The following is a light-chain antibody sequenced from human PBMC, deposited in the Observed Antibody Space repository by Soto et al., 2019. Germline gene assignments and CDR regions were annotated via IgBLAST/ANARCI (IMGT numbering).Light chain of an antibody. Sequence: QSALTQPASVSGSPGQSITISCTGTSSDVGGYNYVSWYQQHPGKAPKLMIYDVNNRPSGVSNRFSGSKSGNTASLTISGLQAEDEGDYFCSSYTTSRTPFVFGTGTKLTVL. CDR3: SSYTTSRTPFV. CDR1: SSDVGGYNY. V-gene: IGLV2-14*01. J-gene: IGLJ1*01. CDR2: DVN.